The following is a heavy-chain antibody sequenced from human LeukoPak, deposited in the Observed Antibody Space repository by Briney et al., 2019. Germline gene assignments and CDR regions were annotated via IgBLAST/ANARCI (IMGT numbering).Heavy chain of an antibody. CDR2: IYYSGST. J-gene: IGHJ4*02. D-gene: IGHD3-22*01. Sequence: PSETLSLTCTVSGGSISSGDYYWGWIRQPPGKGLEWIGYIYYSGSTYYNPSLKSRVTISVDTSKNQFSLKLSSVTAADTAVYYCARADSSGYYNDYWGQGTLVTVSS. CDR3: ARADSSGYYNDY. V-gene: IGHV4-30-4*01. CDR1: GGSISSGDYY.